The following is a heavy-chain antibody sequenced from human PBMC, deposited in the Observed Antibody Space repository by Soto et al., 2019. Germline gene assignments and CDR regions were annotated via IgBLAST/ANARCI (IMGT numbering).Heavy chain of an antibody. CDR3: ARPYYDIADAFDI. CDR1: GGSISSSSYY. CDR2: IYYSGST. Sequence: SETLSLTCTVSGGSISSSSYYWGWIRQPPGKGLEWIGSIYYSGSTYYNPSLKSRVTISVDTSKNQFSLKLSSVTAADTAVYYCARPYYDIADAFDIWGQGTMVTVSS. D-gene: IGHD3-9*01. V-gene: IGHV4-39*01. J-gene: IGHJ3*02.